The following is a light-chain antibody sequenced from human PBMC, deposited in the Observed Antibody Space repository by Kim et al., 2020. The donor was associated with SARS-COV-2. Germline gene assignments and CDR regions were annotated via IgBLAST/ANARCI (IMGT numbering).Light chain of an antibody. CDR2: GAS. V-gene: IGKV3-15*01. CDR1: QSVTSS. CDR3: QQYSDWPRG. J-gene: IGKJ2*03. Sequence: SGSPGERAPLFCRASQSVTSSLAWYQQRPGQAPRLLILGASTRATGVPARFSGSGSGTEFTLTISSLQSEDFAVYYCQQYSDWPRGFGQGTKLEIK.